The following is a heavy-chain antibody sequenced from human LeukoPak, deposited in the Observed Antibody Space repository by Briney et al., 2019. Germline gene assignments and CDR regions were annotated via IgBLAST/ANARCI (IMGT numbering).Heavy chain of an antibody. CDR1: GGSVSSPIFY. CDR3: ARVLFRRVTTQYSWFDP. D-gene: IGHD4-17*01. CDR2: IYYTGDT. J-gene: IGHJ5*02. V-gene: IGHV4-31*03. Sequence: SETLSLTCSVSGGSVSSPIFYWNWIRQHPGKGLEWIGYIYYTGDTFYNPSLKSRVTMSVDTSKNQFSLKLSSVTAADTAVYYCARVLFRRVTTQYSWFDPWGQGTLVTVSS.